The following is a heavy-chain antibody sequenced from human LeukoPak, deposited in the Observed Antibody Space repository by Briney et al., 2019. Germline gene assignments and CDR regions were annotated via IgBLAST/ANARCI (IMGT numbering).Heavy chain of an antibody. Sequence: GGSLRLSCAASGFGFSRYWMTWVRQAPGKGLEWVANINENGNDKYYVDSVMGRFTMSRDNARDSLYLQMNSLRVEDTAVYYCVRDATRGGDFDYWGQGTLVTVSS. CDR1: GFGFSRYW. J-gene: IGHJ4*02. D-gene: IGHD3-16*01. V-gene: IGHV3-7*01. CDR2: INENGNDK. CDR3: VRDATRGGDFDY.